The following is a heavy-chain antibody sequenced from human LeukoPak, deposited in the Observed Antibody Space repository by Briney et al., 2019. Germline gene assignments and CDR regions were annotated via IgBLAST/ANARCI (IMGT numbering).Heavy chain of an antibody. J-gene: IGHJ4*02. CDR3: VKDGHYPDNSGYYYEDS. CDR2: ISGSGDA. Sequence: GGSLRLSCAASGFTFGGYAMSWVGQAPGKGLEWVSLISGSGDAYDADSVQGRFTISRDNSKNTLYLQMNSLRAEDTAVYYCVKDGHYPDNSGYYYEDSWGQGTLVTVSS. D-gene: IGHD3-22*01. V-gene: IGHV3-23*01. CDR1: GFTFGGYA.